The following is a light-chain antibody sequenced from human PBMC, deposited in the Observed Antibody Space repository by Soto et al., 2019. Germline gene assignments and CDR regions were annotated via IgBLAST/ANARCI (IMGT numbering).Light chain of an antibody. J-gene: IGKJ4*01. CDR2: AAS. V-gene: IGKV1-6*01. Sequence: ALQMTQSPSSLSASVGARVTIPCGESQGIRNDLGWYQQKPGKAPKLLIYAASSLQSGVPSRFSGSGSGTDFTLTISSLQTEDFATYYCIQDYNYPLTFGRGTKVDIK. CDR1: QGIRND. CDR3: IQDYNYPLT.